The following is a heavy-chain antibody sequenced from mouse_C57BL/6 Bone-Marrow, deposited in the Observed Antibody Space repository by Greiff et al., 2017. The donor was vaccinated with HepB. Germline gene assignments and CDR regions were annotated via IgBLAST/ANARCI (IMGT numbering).Heavy chain of an antibody. Sequence: QVHVKQSGAELVRPGTSVKLSCKASGYTFTSYWMHWVKQRPGQGLEWIGVIDPSDSYTNYNQKFKGKATLTVDTSSSTAYMQLSSLTSEDSAVYYCARLGAVYFDYWGQGTTLTVSS. CDR2: IDPSDSYT. CDR3: ARLGAVYFDY. CDR1: GYTFTSYW. J-gene: IGHJ2*01. V-gene: IGHV1-59*01.